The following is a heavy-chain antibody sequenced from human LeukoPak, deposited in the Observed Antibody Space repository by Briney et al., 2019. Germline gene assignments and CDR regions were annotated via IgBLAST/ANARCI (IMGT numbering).Heavy chain of an antibody. CDR1: GGSISYYY. CDR3: ARLYTTFRAFDI. J-gene: IGHJ3*02. V-gene: IGHV4-59*06. D-gene: IGHD2-15*01. CDR2: IYYSGST. Sequence: SETLSLTCTVSGGSISYYYWSWIRQHPGKGLEWIGYIYYSGSTYYNPSLKSRVTISVDTSKNQFSLKLSSVTAADTAVYYCARLYTTFRAFDIWGQGTMVTVSS.